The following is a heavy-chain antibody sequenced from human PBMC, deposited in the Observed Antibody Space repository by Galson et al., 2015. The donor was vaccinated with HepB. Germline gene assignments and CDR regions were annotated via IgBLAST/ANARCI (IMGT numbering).Heavy chain of an antibody. J-gene: IGHJ2*01. Sequence: QSGAEVKKPGESLKISCKASGYNFNSYWIVWVRQLPGKDLEWVGIIHPGESETKYNPSFEGRITISADMSITTAFLQWSSLKASDSPMYYCARHGPEGSYWLFDFWGRGTLITVAS. CDR3: ARHGPEGSYWLFDF. D-gene: IGHD2-15*01. CDR1: GYNFNSYW. CDR2: IHPGESET. V-gene: IGHV5-51*01.